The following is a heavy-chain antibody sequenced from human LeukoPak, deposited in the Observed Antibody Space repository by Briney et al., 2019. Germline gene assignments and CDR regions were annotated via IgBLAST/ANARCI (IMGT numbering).Heavy chain of an antibody. CDR1: SGSLSGYY. CDR3: ARGVDL. J-gene: IGHJ2*01. V-gene: IGHV4-34*01. CDR2: ITHSGSP. Sequence: RPSETLSLTCGVSSGSLSGYYWRWIRQPPGGGLEWLGEITHSGSPNYNPSLKSRVTISGDTSKKQVSLNLKSVTAADTGVYYCARGVDLWGRGTPVTVSS.